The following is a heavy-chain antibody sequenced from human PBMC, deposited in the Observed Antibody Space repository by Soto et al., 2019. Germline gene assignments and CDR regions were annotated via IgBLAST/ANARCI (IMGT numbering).Heavy chain of an antibody. CDR3: ATVFDL. D-gene: IGHD4-17*01. J-gene: IGHJ5*02. V-gene: IGHV4-31*02. CDR1: GGSPKSGGYY. Sequence: SETLSLTCTVSGGSPKSGGYYWSWIRQHPGRGLEWIGYIYYTGRTYYNPSLESRVTFSVDTSKNQFSLKLSSVTAADTAVYYCATVFDLWGQGTLVTVSS. CDR2: IYYTGRT.